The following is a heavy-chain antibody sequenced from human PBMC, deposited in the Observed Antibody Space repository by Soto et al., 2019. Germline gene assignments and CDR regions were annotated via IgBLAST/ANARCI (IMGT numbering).Heavy chain of an antibody. D-gene: IGHD3-22*01. J-gene: IGHJ6*02. Sequence: GRSLRLSCAASGFTFSSYAMSWVRQAPGKGLEWVSAISGSGGSTYYADSVKGRFTISRDNSKNTLYLQMNSLRAEDTAVYYFAKARRITMIVVVLNSFPYGMDVSCEGTTGTFSS. CDR1: GFTFSSYA. CDR2: ISGSGGST. V-gene: IGHV3-23*01. CDR3: AKARRITMIVVVLNSFPYGMDV.